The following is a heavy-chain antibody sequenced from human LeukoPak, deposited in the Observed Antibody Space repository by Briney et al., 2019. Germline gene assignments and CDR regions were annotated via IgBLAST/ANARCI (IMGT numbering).Heavy chain of an antibody. CDR3: ATEQVVAVPAATNWFDP. J-gene: IGHJ5*02. D-gene: IGHD2-2*01. V-gene: IGHV1-24*01. CDR1: GYTLTELS. CDR2: FDPEDGET. Sequence: ASVKVSCKVSGYTLTELSMHWVRQAPGKGLEWMGGFDPEDGETIYAQKFQGRVTMTEDTSTDTAYMELSSLRSEDTAVYYCATEQVVAVPAATNWFDPWGQGTLVTVSS.